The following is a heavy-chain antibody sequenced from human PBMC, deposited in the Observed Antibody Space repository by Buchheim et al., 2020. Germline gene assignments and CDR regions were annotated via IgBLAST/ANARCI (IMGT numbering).Heavy chain of an antibody. CDR2: ISCSGSTI. CDR1: GFTFSSYE. CDR3: ARGGSSSSFYYYYYGMDV. Sequence: EVQLVESGGGLVQPGGSLRLSCAASGFTFSSYEMNWVRQAPGKGLEWVSYISCSGSTIYYADSVKGRFTISRDNAKNSLYLQMNSLRAEDTAVYYCARGGSSSSFYYYYYGMDVWGQGTT. D-gene: IGHD6-6*01. J-gene: IGHJ6*02. V-gene: IGHV3-48*03.